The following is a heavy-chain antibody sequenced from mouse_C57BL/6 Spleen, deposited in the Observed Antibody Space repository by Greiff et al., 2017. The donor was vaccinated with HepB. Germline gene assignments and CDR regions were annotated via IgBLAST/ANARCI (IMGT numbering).Heavy chain of an antibody. Sequence: QVQLQQSGAELVKPGASVKLSCKASGYTFTSYWMQWVKQRPGQGLEWIGEIDPSDSYTNYNQKFKGKATLTVDTSSSTAYMQLSSLTSEDSAVYYCARRALITCFDYWGQGTTLTVSS. CDR3: ARRALITCFDY. CDR1: GYTFTSYW. V-gene: IGHV1-50*01. D-gene: IGHD1-1*01. CDR2: IDPSDSYT. J-gene: IGHJ2*01.